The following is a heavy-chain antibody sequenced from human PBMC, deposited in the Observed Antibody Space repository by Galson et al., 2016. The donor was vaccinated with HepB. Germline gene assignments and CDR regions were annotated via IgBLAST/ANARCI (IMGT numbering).Heavy chain of an antibody. D-gene: IGHD3-22*01. J-gene: IGHJ4*02. CDR2: SRNEARSYTT. Sequence: SLRLSCAASGFTPSDHYMDWVRQAPGKGLEWVGRSRNEARSYTTEYAASVKGRFSISRDNSKNSLYLQMNSLRAEDTAIYYCVSCRYYDGDRHWGQGTLVSVSS. CDR3: VSCRYYDGDRH. CDR1: GFTPSDHY. V-gene: IGHV3-72*01.